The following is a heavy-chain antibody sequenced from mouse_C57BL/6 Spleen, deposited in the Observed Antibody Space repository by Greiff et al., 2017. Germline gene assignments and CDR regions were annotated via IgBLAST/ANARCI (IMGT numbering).Heavy chain of an antibody. V-gene: IGHV1-80*01. CDR3: ARLRTGRYFDY. J-gene: IGHJ2*01. D-gene: IGHD4-1*01. CDR1: GYAFSSYW. CDR2: IYPGDGDT. Sequence: QVQLQQSGAELVKPGASVKISCKASGYAFSSYWMNWVKQRPGKGLEWIGQIYPGDGDTNYNGKFKGKATLTADKSSSTAYMQLSSLTSEDSAVYFCARLRTGRYFDYWGQGTTLTVSS.